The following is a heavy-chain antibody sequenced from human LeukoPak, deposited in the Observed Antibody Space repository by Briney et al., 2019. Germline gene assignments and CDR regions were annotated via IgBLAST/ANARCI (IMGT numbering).Heavy chain of an antibody. CDR2: INPSGGST. Sequence: ASVKVSCKASGYTFTGYYIHWVRQAPGQGLEWMGIINPSGGSTSYAQKFQGRVTMTRDTSTSTVYMELSSLRSEDTAVYYCARISYGGRGGYWGQGTLVTVSS. D-gene: IGHD4-17*01. CDR3: ARISYGGRGGY. J-gene: IGHJ4*02. CDR1: GYTFTGYY. V-gene: IGHV1-46*01.